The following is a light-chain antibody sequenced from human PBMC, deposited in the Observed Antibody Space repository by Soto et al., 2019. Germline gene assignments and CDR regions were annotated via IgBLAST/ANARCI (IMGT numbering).Light chain of an antibody. V-gene: IGKV3-20*01. CDR3: QQYGSSPPFT. CDR1: QSVSSSY. J-gene: IGKJ3*01. CDR2: GAS. Sequence: EIVLTQSPGTLSLSPGERATLSCWASQSVSSSYLAWYQQKPGQAPRLLIYGASSRATGIPDRFSGSGSGTDFTLTISRLEPEDFAVHDCQQYGSSPPFTFGPGTKVDIK.